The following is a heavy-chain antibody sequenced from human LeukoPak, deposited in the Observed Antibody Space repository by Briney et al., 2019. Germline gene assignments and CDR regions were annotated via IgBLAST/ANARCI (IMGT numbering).Heavy chain of an antibody. D-gene: IGHD6-13*01. J-gene: IGHJ3*02. V-gene: IGHV3-74*01. Sequence: GGSLRLSCAASGFTFNNYWMHWVRQAPGKGLVWVSRLNSDGSSSAFADSMKGRFTISRDNAKNTLYLQMNSLRAEDTAVYFCVRAKGGPGSTWAFDIWGQGTMVTVSS. CDR2: LNSDGSSS. CDR1: GFTFNNYW. CDR3: VRAKGGPGSTWAFDI.